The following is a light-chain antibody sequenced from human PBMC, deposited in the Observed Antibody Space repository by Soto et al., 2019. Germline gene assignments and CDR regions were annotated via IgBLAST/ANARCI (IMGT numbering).Light chain of an antibody. Sequence: QSALTQPASVSGSPGQSITISCTGTISEVGDYNYVSWYQQHPDKAPKLIIYDVSNRPSGVSNRFSGSKSGNTASLTISGPHPEDEADYYCSSYRSSSPLVVFGGGTKVTVL. V-gene: IGLV2-14*01. J-gene: IGLJ2*01. CDR2: DVS. CDR3: SSYRSSSPLVV. CDR1: ISEVGDYNY.